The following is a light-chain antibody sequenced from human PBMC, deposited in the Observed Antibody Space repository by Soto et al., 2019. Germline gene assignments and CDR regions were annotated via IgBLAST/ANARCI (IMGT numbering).Light chain of an antibody. CDR2: TVS. V-gene: IGKV2-30*01. Sequence: DVVMTQSPLSLPVTLGQPASISCRSSQSLLYTDGNTYLNWFQQRPGPSPRRLIYTVSNRASGVPDRVIVIGSGTDFSLKINRLEAEDVGVYYCMDRTHWTDTFGQGTKLEIK. J-gene: IGKJ2*01. CDR3: MDRTHWTDT. CDR1: QSLLYTDGNTY.